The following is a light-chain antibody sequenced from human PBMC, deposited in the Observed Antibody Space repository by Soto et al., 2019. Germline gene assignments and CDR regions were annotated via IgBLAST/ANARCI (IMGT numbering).Light chain of an antibody. V-gene: IGKV3-11*01. CDR1: QSVRIF. CDR3: QQRGNWPLYT. Sequence: EIVLTQSPATLSLSPGERATLSCRASQSVRIFLAWYQQKPGQAPRLLIYDASNRATGIPDRFSGSGSGTDFNLTISSLEPEDFAVYYCQQRGNWPLYTFGQGTKVEMK. J-gene: IGKJ2*01. CDR2: DAS.